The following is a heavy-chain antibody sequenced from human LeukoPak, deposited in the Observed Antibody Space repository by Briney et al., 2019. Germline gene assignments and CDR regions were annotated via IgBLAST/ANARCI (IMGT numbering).Heavy chain of an antibody. Sequence: GGSLRLSCAASGFTFSSYSMNWVRQAPGKGLEWVSSISSSSSYIYYADSVKGRFTISRDNAKNSLYLQVNSLRAEDTAVYYCARVSTTDWFDPWGQGTLVTVSS. CDR3: ARVSTTDWFDP. V-gene: IGHV3-21*01. CDR1: GFTFSSYS. D-gene: IGHD4-17*01. J-gene: IGHJ5*02. CDR2: ISSSSSYI.